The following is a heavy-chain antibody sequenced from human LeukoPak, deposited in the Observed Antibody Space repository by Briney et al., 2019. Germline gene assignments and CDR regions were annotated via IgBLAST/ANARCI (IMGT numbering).Heavy chain of an antibody. CDR2: ISGSSSYI. D-gene: IGHD6-6*01. CDR3: ARGSSNVAARNNWFDP. CDR1: GFTFSSYD. J-gene: IGHJ5*02. V-gene: IGHV3-21*01. Sequence: GGSLRLSCAGSGFTFSSYDMNWVRQAPGKGLEWVSSISGSSSYIYYADSVKGRFTISRGNAKNSLYLQMNNLRVEDRAVYYCARGSSNVAARNNWFDPWGQGTLVTVSS.